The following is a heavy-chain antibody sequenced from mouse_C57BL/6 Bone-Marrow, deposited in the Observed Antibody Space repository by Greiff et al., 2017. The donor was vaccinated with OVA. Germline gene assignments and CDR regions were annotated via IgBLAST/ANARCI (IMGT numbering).Heavy chain of an antibody. CDR2: IHPSDGDT. CDR3: AISYYYGKGY. V-gene: IGHV1-74*01. J-gene: IGHJ2*01. CDR1: GYTFTSYW. D-gene: IGHD1-1*02. Sequence: VQLQQSGAELVKPGASVKVSCKASGYTFTSYWMHWVKQRPGQGLEWIGRIHPSDGDTNYNEKFKGKATLTVDKSSSTAYMQLSSLTSEDSAVYYCAISYYYGKGYWGQGTTLTVSS.